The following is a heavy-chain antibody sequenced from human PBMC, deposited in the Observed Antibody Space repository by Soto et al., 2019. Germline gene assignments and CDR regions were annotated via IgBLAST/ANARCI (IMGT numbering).Heavy chain of an antibody. CDR3: ARQPLERYDILTGYYIPKIFTV. D-gene: IGHD3-9*01. Sequence: PSETMSLTCTVSGGSISSSSYYWGWIRQPPGKGLEWIGSIYYSGSTYYNPSLKSRVTISVDTSKNQFSLKLSSVTAADTAVYYCARQPLERYDILTGYYIPKIFTVWGKGTTVTVSS. V-gene: IGHV4-39*01. CDR1: GGSISSSSYY. CDR2: IYYSGST. J-gene: IGHJ6*04.